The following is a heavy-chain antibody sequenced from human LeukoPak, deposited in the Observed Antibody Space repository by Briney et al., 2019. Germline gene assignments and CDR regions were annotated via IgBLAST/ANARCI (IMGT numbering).Heavy chain of an antibody. D-gene: IGHD3-22*01. J-gene: IGHJ4*02. V-gene: IGHV3-23*01. Sequence: GGSLRLSCAASGFTFDDYGMSWVRQAPGKGLEWVSAISGSGGSTYYADSVKGRFTISRDNSKNTLYLQMNSLRAEDTAVNYRAKDILPGYWVVVITTGSFFDYWGQGTLVTVSS. CDR2: ISGSGGST. CDR1: GFTFDDYG. CDR3: AKDILPGYWVVVITTGSFFDY.